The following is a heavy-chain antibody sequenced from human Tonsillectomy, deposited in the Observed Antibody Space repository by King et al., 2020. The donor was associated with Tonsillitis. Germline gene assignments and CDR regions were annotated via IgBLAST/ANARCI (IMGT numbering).Heavy chain of an antibody. CDR1: GGSITIGSYH. V-gene: IGHV4-39*01. D-gene: IGHD1-26*01. J-gene: IGHJ4*02. Sequence: LQLQESGPGLVKPSETLSLTCTVSGGSITIGSYHWGWIRQPPGKGLEWIGTIYYSGSTYYNPSLKSRVSISVDTSKKQFSLKLSSVTAADTAVYYCARQIVGTTPLYFDYWGQGTLVTVSS. CDR3: ARQIVGTTPLYFDY. CDR2: IYYSGST.